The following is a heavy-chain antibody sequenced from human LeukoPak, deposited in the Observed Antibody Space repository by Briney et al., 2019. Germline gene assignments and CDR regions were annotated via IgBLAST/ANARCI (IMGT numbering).Heavy chain of an antibody. Sequence: PGGSLRLSCAASGFTFSSYWMRWVRQAPGKGLEWVANINQDGSERYYVDSVKGRFTISRDNAKNSLYLQMNSLRADDTAVYYCARETINSGTYSEALDYWGQGTLVTVSS. V-gene: IGHV3-7*05. CDR3: ARETINSGTYSEALDY. D-gene: IGHD1-26*01. J-gene: IGHJ4*02. CDR1: GFTFSSYW. CDR2: INQDGSER.